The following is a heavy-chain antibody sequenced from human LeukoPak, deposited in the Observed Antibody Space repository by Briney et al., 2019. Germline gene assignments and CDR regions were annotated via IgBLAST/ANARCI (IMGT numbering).Heavy chain of an antibody. V-gene: IGHV3-21*01. CDR1: GFTFSSYS. D-gene: IGHD6-6*01. CDR3: ARDFSSSLAVYFDY. CDR2: ISSSSSYI. Sequence: GGSLRLSCAASGFTFSSYSMNWVRQAPGKGLEWVSSISSSSSYIYYADSVKGRFTISRDNAKNSLYLQMNSLRAEDTAVYYCARDFSSSLAVYFDYWGQGTLVTVSS. J-gene: IGHJ4*02.